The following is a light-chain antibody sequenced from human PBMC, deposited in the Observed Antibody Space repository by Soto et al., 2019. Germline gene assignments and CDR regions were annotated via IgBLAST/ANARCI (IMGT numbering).Light chain of an antibody. J-gene: IGKJ5*01. V-gene: IGKV3-11*01. CDR3: QQRSNWPSIT. CDR1: QSVSSY. Sequence: EIVFTQSPATLSLSPGERATLSCRASQSVSSYLAWYAQKPGQAPRLLIYDASNRANGIPARFSGSGSGTDLTLTINSLEPEDFAVYDCQQRSNWPSITFGQGTRLEIK. CDR2: DAS.